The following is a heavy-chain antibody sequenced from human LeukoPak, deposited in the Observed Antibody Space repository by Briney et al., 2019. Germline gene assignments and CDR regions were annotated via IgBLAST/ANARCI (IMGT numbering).Heavy chain of an antibody. CDR3: ARRINSDSGYYFDH. J-gene: IGHJ4*02. D-gene: IGHD2-15*01. CDR1: GDSITSTNW. Sequence: PSGTLSLTCGVSGDSITSTNWWAWVRQSPGKGLQWIGDIFHNGNNNYNPSLKSRVTMSVDKSKNQFSLNLTSVTAADTAIYFYARRINSDSGYYFDHWGQGALVTVSS. V-gene: IGHV4-4*02. CDR2: IFHNGNN.